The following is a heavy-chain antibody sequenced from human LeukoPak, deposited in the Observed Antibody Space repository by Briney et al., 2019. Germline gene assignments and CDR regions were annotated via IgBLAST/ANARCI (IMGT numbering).Heavy chain of an antibody. J-gene: IGHJ6*02. CDR3: ASNDIVVVVAATPGHYYYGMDV. CDR1: GYTFTNYD. Sequence: SVKVSCKTSGYTFTNYDINWVRQAPGQGLEWMGGIIPIFGTANYAQKFQGRVTITADESTSTAYMELSSLRSEDTAVYYCASNDIVVVVAATPGHYYYGMDVWGQGTTVTVSS. D-gene: IGHD2-15*01. CDR2: IIPIFGTA. V-gene: IGHV1-69*13.